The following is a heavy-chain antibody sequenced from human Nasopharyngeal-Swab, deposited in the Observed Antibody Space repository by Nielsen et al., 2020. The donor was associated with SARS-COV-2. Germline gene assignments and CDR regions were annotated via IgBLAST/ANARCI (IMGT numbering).Heavy chain of an antibody. Sequence: GGSLRLSCKASGGTFSSYAISWVRQAPGQGLEWMGGIIPIFGTANYAQKFQGRVTITADESTSTAYMELSSLRSEDTAVYYCARDRPYSSGCGTCMDVWGQGTTVTVSS. D-gene: IGHD6-19*01. CDR2: IIPIFGTA. CDR1: GGTFSSYA. V-gene: IGHV1-69*01. CDR3: ARDRPYSSGCGTCMDV. J-gene: IGHJ6*02.